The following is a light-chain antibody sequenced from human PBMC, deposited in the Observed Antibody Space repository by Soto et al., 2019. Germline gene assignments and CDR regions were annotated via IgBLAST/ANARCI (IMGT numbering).Light chain of an antibody. V-gene: IGKV1-17*02. CDR2: AAS. Sequence: IHITDSPSSLSASVGDRVTITCRASHAIGTALGWYQQKPGKAPKRLIYAASSLQSGAPPRFSGSGSGTDFTLTIRNLQPGDFATYFCLQHYSYPRTFGQGTKVDIK. J-gene: IGKJ1*01. CDR1: HAIGTA. CDR3: LQHYSYPRT.